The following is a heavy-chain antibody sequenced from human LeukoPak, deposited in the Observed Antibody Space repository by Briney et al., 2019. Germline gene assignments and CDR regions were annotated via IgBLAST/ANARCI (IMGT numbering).Heavy chain of an antibody. CDR2: ISSSSSYI. V-gene: IGHV3-21*01. CDR3: ARDSNYYGMDV. Sequence: GGSLRLSCAASGFIFSSDSMNWVRQAPGKGLEWVSSISSSSSYIYYADSVKGRFTISRDNAKNSLYLQMNSLRAEDTGVYYCARDSNYYGMDVWGQGTTVTVSS. D-gene: IGHD2/OR15-2a*01. CDR1: GFIFSSDS. J-gene: IGHJ6*02.